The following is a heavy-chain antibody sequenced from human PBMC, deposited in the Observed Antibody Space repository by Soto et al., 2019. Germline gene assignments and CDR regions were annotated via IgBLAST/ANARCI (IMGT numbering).Heavy chain of an antibody. CDR1: GFSFNNYA. Sequence: QQHLVEYGGGVVQPGRSLRLSCAASGFSFNNYALHWVRQAPGKGLEWVAVISYSGINENYADSVKSRFTISRDISKNTLSLQTKSLRSEDTAVYYCARAPEDSKETLDSWGQCTMVTVSS. J-gene: IGHJ4*02. CDR2: ISYSGINE. CDR3: ARAPEDSKETLDS. V-gene: IGHV3-30*04.